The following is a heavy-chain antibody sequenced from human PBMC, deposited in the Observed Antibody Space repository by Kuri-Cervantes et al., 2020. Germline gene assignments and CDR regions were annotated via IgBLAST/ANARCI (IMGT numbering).Heavy chain of an antibody. V-gene: IGHV3-15*01. J-gene: IGHJ3*02. D-gene: IGHD6-13*01. CDR1: GITLTNAW. Sequence: GGSLRLSCAASGITLTNAWMTWVRQAPGTGPECVGRIKSKANGGTTDYAAPVKGRFTISRDNAKNSLYLQMNSLRVEDTAVYYCARSGSSWRRGDAFDIWGQGTMVTVSS. CDR2: IKSKANGGTT. CDR3: ARSGSSWRRGDAFDI.